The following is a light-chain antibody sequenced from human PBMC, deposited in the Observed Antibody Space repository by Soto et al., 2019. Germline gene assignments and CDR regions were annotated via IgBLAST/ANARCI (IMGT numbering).Light chain of an antibody. Sequence: DIQLTQSRSTLSAALGDRATITCRASQSISSYLNWYQQQPRKAPKLLIYAASRSQSGVPSRFSGSGSGTDFTLTISSIEPEDFAIYYCQQRSNWPPITFGQGTRLEI. CDR1: QSISSY. V-gene: IGKV1-39*01. CDR3: QQRSNWPPIT. CDR2: AAS. J-gene: IGKJ5*01.